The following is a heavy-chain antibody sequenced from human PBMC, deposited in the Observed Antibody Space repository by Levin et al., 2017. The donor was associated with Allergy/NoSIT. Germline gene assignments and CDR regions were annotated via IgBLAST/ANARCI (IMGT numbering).Heavy chain of an antibody. CDR1: GFTFSSYG. D-gene: IGHD1-14*01. CDR3: AKDRKDPSPGIAYYYYGMDV. Sequence: PGGSLRLSCAASGFTFSSYGMHWVRQAPGKGLEWVAVISYDGSNKYYADSVKGRFTISRDNSKNTLYLQMNSLRAEDTAVYYCAKDRKDPSPGIAYYYYGMDVWGQGTTVTVSS. J-gene: IGHJ6*02. CDR2: ISYDGSNK. V-gene: IGHV3-30*18.